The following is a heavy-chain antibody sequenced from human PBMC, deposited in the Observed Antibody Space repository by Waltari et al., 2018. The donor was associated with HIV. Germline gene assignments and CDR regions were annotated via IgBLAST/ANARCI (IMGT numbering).Heavy chain of an antibody. CDR2: IYYSGST. V-gene: IGHV4-39*07. Sequence: QLQLQESGPGLAKPSETLSLTCTVSGGSISSSSYYWGGIRQPPGKGLEWIGSIYYSGSTYYNPSLKSRVTISVDTSKNQFSLKLSSVTAADTAVYYCARDRLSCSSTSCFLAEFDPWGQGTLVTVSS. D-gene: IGHD2-2*01. J-gene: IGHJ5*02. CDR3: ARDRLSCSSTSCFLAEFDP. CDR1: GGSISSSSYY.